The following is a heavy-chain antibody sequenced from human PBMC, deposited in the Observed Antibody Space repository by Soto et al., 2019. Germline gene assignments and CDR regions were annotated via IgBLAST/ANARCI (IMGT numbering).Heavy chain of an antibody. Sequence: ASVKVSCKASGYTFPSYGISWVRQAPGQGLEWMGWISAYNGNTNYAQKLQGRVTMTTDTSTSTAYMELRSLRSDDTAVYYCARDKDGSGSYYNVLYYYYKGMDVWGQGTTITVSS. CDR2: ISAYNGNT. D-gene: IGHD3-10*01. CDR3: ARDKDGSGSYYNVLYYYYKGMDV. V-gene: IGHV1-18*01. J-gene: IGHJ6*02. CDR1: GYTFPSYG.